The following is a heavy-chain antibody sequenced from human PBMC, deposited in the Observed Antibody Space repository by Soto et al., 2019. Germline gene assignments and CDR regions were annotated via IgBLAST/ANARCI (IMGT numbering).Heavy chain of an antibody. Sequence: EVQLLESGGGLVQPGGSLRLSCASSGFTFSSYAMSWVRQAPGQGLEWVSAISVSGGSTYYADSVKGRFTISRDNSKNTLYLQMNSLRAEDTAVYYCAKGMGGYRPPPLDFDYWGQGTLVTVSS. J-gene: IGHJ4*02. CDR1: GFTFSSYA. D-gene: IGHD3-22*01. V-gene: IGHV3-23*01. CDR3: AKGMGGYRPPPLDFDY. CDR2: ISVSGGST.